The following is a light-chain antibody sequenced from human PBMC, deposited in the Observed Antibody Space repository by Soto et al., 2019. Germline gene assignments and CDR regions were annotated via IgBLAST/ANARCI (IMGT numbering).Light chain of an antibody. CDR1: QSVSVW. J-gene: IGKJ2*01. V-gene: IGKV1-5*01. CDR2: DAS. CDR3: QQDITYSPYT. Sequence: DIQMTQSPSTPSASVGDRVTITCRASQSVSVWLAWYQQKPGKAPKLLISDASTLQRGVPSRCSGSRSGTDFPPTISNRQADGFASYYCQQDITYSPYTFGQGTKVDI.